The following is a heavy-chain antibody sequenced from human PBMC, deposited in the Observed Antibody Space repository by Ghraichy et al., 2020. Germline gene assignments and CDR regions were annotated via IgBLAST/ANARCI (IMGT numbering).Heavy chain of an antibody. J-gene: IGHJ5*02. CDR2: ISGSGGST. V-gene: IGHV3-23*01. Sequence: GESLNISCAASGFTFSSYAMSWVRQAPGKGLEWVSAISGSGGSTYYADSVKGRFTISRDNSKNTLYLQMNSLRAEDTAVYYCANQGGDAFGELLGWFDPWGQGTLVTVSS. CDR1: GFTFSSYA. D-gene: IGHD3-10*01. CDR3: ANQGGDAFGELLGWFDP.